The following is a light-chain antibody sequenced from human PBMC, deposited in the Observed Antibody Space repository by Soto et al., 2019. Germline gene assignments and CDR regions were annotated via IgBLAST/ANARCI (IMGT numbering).Light chain of an antibody. V-gene: IGKV1-27*01. CDR1: QAISNY. CDR2: AAS. Sequence: HMTASRASLSASDGDRVTITCRASQAISNYLAWYQQKPGKAPTLLIHAASTLHSGVSSRFSGSGSGTDFTLTIGSLQPEDVAVYYCQQYGSSPPWTFGQGTKVDI. J-gene: IGKJ1*01. CDR3: QQYGSSPPWT.